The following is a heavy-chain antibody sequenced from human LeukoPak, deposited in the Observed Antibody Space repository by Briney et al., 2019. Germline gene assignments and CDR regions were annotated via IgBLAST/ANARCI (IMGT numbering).Heavy chain of an antibody. CDR1: GYIFTSYG. V-gene: IGHV1-18*01. J-gene: IGHJ2*01. Sequence: GASVKVSCKASGYIFTSYGITWVRQAPGQRLEWMGWITAYNGNTNYARKLQGRVTMTTDTSTNTAYMELRSLRSDDTAVYYCARYPRLGLRLGESQFRTVPNWYFDLWGRGTLVTVSS. CDR2: ITAYNGNT. CDR3: ARYPRLGLRLGESQFRTVPNWYFDL. D-gene: IGHD3-10*01.